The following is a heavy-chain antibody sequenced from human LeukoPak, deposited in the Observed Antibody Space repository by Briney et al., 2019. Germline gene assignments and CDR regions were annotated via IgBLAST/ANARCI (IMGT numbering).Heavy chain of an antibody. CDR1: GYSFTNYW. Sequence: GESLKISCQGSGYSFTNYWIAWVRQMPGKGLEWMGIIYPGDAETRYSPSFQGQVTISADKSSNTAYLQWSSLKASDTAMYYCARQPSLPGTLGGWFDPWGQGTLVTVSS. D-gene: IGHD1-1*01. CDR2: IYPGDAET. J-gene: IGHJ5*02. CDR3: ARQPSLPGTLGGWFDP. V-gene: IGHV5-51*01.